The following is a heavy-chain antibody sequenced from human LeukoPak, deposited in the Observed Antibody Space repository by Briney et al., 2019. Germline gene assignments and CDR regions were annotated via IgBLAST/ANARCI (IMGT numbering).Heavy chain of an antibody. D-gene: IGHD6-13*01. Sequence: SQTLSLTCAISGDSVSSNSAAWDWIRQSPSRGLEWLGRTYYKSKWYNDYAVSVKSRITINPDTSKNQFSLQLNSVTPEDTAVYYCARGRYSSSWYTGYYGMDVWGQGTTVTVSS. CDR3: ARGRYSSSWYTGYYGMDV. J-gene: IGHJ6*02. CDR1: GDSVSSNSAA. CDR2: TYYKSKWYN. V-gene: IGHV6-1*01.